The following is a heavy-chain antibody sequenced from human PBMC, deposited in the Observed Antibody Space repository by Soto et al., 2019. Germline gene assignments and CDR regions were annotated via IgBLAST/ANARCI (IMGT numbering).Heavy chain of an antibody. CDR1: GGSFSGYY. J-gene: IGHJ4*02. CDR3: VRGPHFPFWAY. D-gene: IGHD3-16*01. Sequence: SETLSLTCAVYGGSFSGYYWSWIRQSPGKGLEWIGEINHSGSTNYRLSLKSRVTIAVDTSKNQLSLKLSSMTAADTAVYYCVRGPHFPFWAYWGQGTLVTVSS. V-gene: IGHV4-34*01. CDR2: INHSGST.